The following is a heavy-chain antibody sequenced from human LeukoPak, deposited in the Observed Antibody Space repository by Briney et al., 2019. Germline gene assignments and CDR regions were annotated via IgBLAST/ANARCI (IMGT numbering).Heavy chain of an antibody. J-gene: IGHJ4*02. Sequence: SETLSLTCTVSGGSISSYYWSWIRQPPGKGLEWIGYIYYSGSTNYNPSLKSRVTISVDTSKNQFSLKLSSVTAADTAVYYCARHWYSSGWYFDYWGQGTLVTVSS. CDR1: GGSISSYY. CDR3: ARHWYSSGWYFDY. D-gene: IGHD6-19*01. V-gene: IGHV4-59*08. CDR2: IYYSGST.